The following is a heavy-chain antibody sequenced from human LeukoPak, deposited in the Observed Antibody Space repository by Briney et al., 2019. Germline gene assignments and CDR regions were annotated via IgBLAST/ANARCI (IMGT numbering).Heavy chain of an antibody. CDR3: VREGNELLSKNFDY. V-gene: IGHV1-8*01. Sequence: ASVKVSCKASGYTFTSYDINWVRQATGQGLEWMGWMNPNSGNTGYAQKFQGRVTMTRNTSISTAYMELSSLRSEDTAMYYCVREGNELLSKNFDYWGQGTLVTVSS. CDR1: GYTFTSYD. CDR2: MNPNSGNT. J-gene: IGHJ4*02. D-gene: IGHD2-21*02.